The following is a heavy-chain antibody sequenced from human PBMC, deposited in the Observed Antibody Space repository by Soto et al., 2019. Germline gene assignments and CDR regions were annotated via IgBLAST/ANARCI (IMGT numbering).Heavy chain of an antibody. CDR3: ARVHVMVVAGSTFDY. Sequence: SETLPLTCNVSGYSNSSGSYWSWIRQPPGKGPEWIASIYHGGTTFYNPSLTSRITISVDTSNNQFFLQLSFVTAVDTAVYYCARVHVMVVAGSTFDYWGHGTLVPVYS. J-gene: IGHJ4*01. V-gene: IGHV4-38-2*02. CDR2: IYHGGTT. CDR1: GYSNSSGSY. D-gene: IGHD6-19*01.